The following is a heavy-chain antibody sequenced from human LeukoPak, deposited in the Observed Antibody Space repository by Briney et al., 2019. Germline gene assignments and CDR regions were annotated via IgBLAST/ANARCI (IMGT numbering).Heavy chain of an antibody. J-gene: IGHJ4*02. D-gene: IGHD3-22*01. CDR3: AKDYNTMIVVVMGSPFDY. V-gene: IGHV3-74*01. CDR2: INADGSTT. Sequence: SGGSLRLSCAASGSGFTFNNYWMHWVRQAPGKGLVWVSRINADGSTTSYADSVRGRFTISRDNAKNTLYLQMNSLRAEDTAVYYCAKDYNTMIVVVMGSPFDYWGQGTLVTVSS. CDR1: GSGFTFNNYW.